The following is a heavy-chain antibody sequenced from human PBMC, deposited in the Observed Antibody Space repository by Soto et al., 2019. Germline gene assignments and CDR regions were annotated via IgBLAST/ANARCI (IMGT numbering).Heavy chain of an antibody. Sequence: ASVKVSCKASGGTFSSYTISWVRQAPGQGLEWMGWISAYNGNTNYAQKVQGRVTMTTDTSTGTAYMELRSLRSDDTAVYYCASSFTSSQWRYGMDVWGQGTTVTVSS. D-gene: IGHD2-2*01. CDR3: ASSFTSSQWRYGMDV. CDR2: ISAYNGNT. J-gene: IGHJ6*02. CDR1: GGTFSSYT. V-gene: IGHV1-18*01.